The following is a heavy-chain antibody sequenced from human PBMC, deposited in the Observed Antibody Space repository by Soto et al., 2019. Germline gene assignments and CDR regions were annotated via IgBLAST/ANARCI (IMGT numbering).Heavy chain of an antibody. CDR2: IFYSGTT. D-gene: IGHD1-1*01. CDR1: GDSISSADYY. Sequence: SETLSLTCTVSGDSISSADYYWSWIRQTPGKGLEWIGHIFYSGTTYYNPSLKSRLTISVDTSKSHFSLRLTSVTAADTAVYYCARDLWVEPELYYYGMDVWGQGTTVTVSS. V-gene: IGHV4-30-4*01. CDR3: ARDLWVEPELYYYGMDV. J-gene: IGHJ6*02.